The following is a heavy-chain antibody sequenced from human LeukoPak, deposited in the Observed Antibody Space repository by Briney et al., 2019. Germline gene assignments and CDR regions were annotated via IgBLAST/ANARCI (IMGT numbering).Heavy chain of an antibody. CDR1: GFTFSDYY. Sequence: GGSLRLSCAASGFTFSDYYMSWIRQAPGKGLEWVSYISSSGGSIYYADSVKGRFTISRDNAKNSLYLQMNSLRAEDTAVYYRARGAYDYVWGSYPSSYYWGQGTLVTVSS. CDR3: ARGAYDYVWGSYPSSYY. D-gene: IGHD3-16*02. V-gene: IGHV3-11*04. J-gene: IGHJ4*02. CDR2: ISSSGGSI.